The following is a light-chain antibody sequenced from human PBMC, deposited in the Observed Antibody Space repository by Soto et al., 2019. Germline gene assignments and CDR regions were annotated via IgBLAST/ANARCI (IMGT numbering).Light chain of an antibody. CDR2: EAS. CDR1: QDISNY. J-gene: IGKJ2*01. Sequence: DIQMTQSPSSLSASVGDRVTITCQASQDISNYLNWYQQKPGTAPKLLIYEASNLETGRPSRYSGGGSVTDFTFTISSLQPEDIATYYCQQYDMLPGVTFGQGTKLEIK. V-gene: IGKV1-33*01. CDR3: QQYDMLPGVT.